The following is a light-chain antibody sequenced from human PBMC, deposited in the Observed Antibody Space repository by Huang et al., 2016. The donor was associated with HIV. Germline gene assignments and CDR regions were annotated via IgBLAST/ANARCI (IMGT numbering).Light chain of an antibody. CDR2: GAS. J-gene: IGKJ1*01. CDR1: QNVSTN. CDR3: QQYNDWPGT. V-gene: IGKV3-15*01. Sequence: EMVMTQSPATLSVSPGERATLSCRASQNVSTNLAWYQQKPGQAPRLLIYGASTRATGVPARFSGIGSGTEFALTIGSLQSEDFAVYHCQQYNDWPGTFGQGTKVEIK.